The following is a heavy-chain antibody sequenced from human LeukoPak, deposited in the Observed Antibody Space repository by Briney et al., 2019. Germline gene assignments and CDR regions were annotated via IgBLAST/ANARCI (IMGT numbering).Heavy chain of an antibody. Sequence: ASVKVSCKASGNTFTSYGLHWVRQAPGQGLEWMGWINPDTGDTNYAHNSQGRVSMTRDTSISTAYMELNRLQSDDTAVYYCARDLMDNGRGWTLDAFDIWGRGTMVTVSS. V-gene: IGHV1-2*02. CDR3: ARDLMDNGRGWTLDAFDI. CDR1: GNTFTSYG. J-gene: IGHJ3*02. CDR2: INPDTGDT. D-gene: IGHD3-10*02.